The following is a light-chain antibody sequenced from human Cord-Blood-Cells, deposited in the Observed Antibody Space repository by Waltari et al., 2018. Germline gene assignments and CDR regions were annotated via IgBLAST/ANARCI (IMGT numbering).Light chain of an antibody. CDR2: LGS. CDR1: QSLLHSNGYNY. V-gene: IGKV2-28*01. J-gene: IGKJ3*01. CDR3: MQALQTPLT. Sequence: DIVMTQSPLSLPVTPGEPASISCRSSQSLLHSNGYNYLDRYLQKPGQSPQLLIYLGSNRASGVPDRVSGSGSGTDFTLKISRVEAEDVGVYYCMQALQTPLTFGPGTKVDIK.